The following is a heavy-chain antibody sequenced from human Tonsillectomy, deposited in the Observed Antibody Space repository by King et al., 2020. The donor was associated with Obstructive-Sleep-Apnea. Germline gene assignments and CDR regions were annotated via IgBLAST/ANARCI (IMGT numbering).Heavy chain of an antibody. J-gene: IGHJ6*02. V-gene: IGHV1-18*04. Sequence: VQLVESGAEVKKPGASVKVSCKASGYIFTSYGISWVRQAPGQGLEWMGWISAYNVNTNYAQKFQGRVTLTTDTSTSTAYMELRSLRSDDTAVYYCARDVPPYRNLRLGDSYYYYAMEVWGHGTAVTLS. D-gene: IGHD3-16*01. CDR2: ISAYNVNT. CDR3: ARDVPPYRNLRLGDSYYYYAMEV. CDR1: GYIFTSYG.